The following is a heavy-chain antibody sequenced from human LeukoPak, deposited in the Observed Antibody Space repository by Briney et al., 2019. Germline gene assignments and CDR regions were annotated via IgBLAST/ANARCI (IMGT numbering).Heavy chain of an antibody. Sequence: ASVKVSCKASGYTFTSYYMHWVRQAPGQGLEWMGIINPSGGSTSYAQKFQGRVTMTRDTSTSTVYMELSSLRSEDTAVYYCARDPGFVGSGYSNPFMRARGYFDYWGQGTLVTVSS. V-gene: IGHV1-46*01. CDR2: INPSGGST. CDR3: ARDPGFVGSGYSNPFMRARGYFDY. D-gene: IGHD3-22*01. CDR1: GYTFTSYY. J-gene: IGHJ4*02.